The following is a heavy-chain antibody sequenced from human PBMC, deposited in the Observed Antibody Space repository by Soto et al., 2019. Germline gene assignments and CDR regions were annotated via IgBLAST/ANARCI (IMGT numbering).Heavy chain of an antibody. J-gene: IGHJ4*02. D-gene: IGHD2-21*02. CDR3: ARRFDCGGDCYSTEYYFDY. CDR1: GFTFSSYG. V-gene: IGHV3-33*01. CDR2: IWYDGSNK. Sequence: PGGSLRLSCAASGFTFSSYGMHWVRQAPGKGLEWVAVIWYDGSNKYYADSVKGRFTISRDNSKNTLYLQMNSLRAEDTAAYYCARRFDCGGDCYSTEYYFDYWGQGTLVTVSS.